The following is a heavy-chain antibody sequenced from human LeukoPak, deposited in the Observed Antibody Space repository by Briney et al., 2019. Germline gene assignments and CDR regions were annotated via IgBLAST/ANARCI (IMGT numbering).Heavy chain of an antibody. Sequence: SVKVSCKASGGTFSSYAINWVRQAPGQGLEWMGRIIPIFGTANYAQKFQGRVTITTDESTSTAYMELSSLRSEDTAVYYCARVRRIFSTHYFDYWGQGTLVTVSS. J-gene: IGHJ4*02. CDR3: ARVRRIFSTHYFDY. D-gene: IGHD2/OR15-2a*01. CDR1: GGTFSSYA. CDR2: IIPIFGTA. V-gene: IGHV1-69*05.